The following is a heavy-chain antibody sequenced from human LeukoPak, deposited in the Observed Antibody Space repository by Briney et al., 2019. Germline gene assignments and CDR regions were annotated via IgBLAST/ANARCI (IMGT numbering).Heavy chain of an antibody. CDR2: ISAYNGDT. CDR3: ARDPLGFRTIFGVVSGPFDY. Sequence: ASVKVSCKASGYTFTSYGISWVRQAPGQGLEWMGWISAYNGDTNYAQKLQGRVTMTTDTSTSTAYMELRSLRSDDTAVYYCARDPLGFRTIFGVVSGPFDYWGQGTLVTVSS. V-gene: IGHV1-18*01. D-gene: IGHD3-3*01. J-gene: IGHJ4*02. CDR1: GYTFTSYG.